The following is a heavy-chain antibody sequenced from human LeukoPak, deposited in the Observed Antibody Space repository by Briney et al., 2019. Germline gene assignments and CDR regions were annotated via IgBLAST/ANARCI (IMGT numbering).Heavy chain of an antibody. CDR3: ARGPPVGRVDTAMVMGY. V-gene: IGHV1-46*01. CDR2: INPSGGST. J-gene: IGHJ4*02. D-gene: IGHD5-18*01. Sequence: ASVKVSCKASGYTFTGYYMHWVRQAPGQGLEWMGWINPSGGSTSYAQKFQGRVTMTRDTSTSTVYMELSSLRSEDTAVYYCARGPPVGRVDTAMVMGYWGQGTLVTVSS. CDR1: GYTFTGYY.